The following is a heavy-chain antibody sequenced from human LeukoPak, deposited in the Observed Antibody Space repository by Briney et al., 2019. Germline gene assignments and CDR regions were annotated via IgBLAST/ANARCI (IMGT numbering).Heavy chain of an antibody. V-gene: IGHV4-34*01. CDR1: GGSFSGYY. CDR2: INHSGST. CDR3: ARDPRDYYGSGSYYNGSPYFDY. D-gene: IGHD3-10*01. J-gene: IGHJ4*02. Sequence: SETLSLTCAVYGGSFSGYYWNWIRQPPGKGLEWIGEINHSGSTNYNPSLKSRATISVDTSKKQFSLKLSSVTAADTAVYYCARDPRDYYGSGSYYNGSPYFDYWGQGTLVTVSS.